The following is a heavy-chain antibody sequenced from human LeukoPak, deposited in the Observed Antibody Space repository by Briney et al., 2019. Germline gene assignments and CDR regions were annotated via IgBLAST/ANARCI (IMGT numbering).Heavy chain of an antibody. J-gene: IGHJ6*04. D-gene: IGHD5-12*01. CDR1: GFSVSSNY. CDR3: ARDKGYSGYDLADYYYYGMDV. V-gene: IGHV3-53*01. CDR2: IYIGGGT. Sequence: PGGSLRLSCAASGFSVSSNYMSWVRQAPGKGPEWVSVIYIGGGTYYADSVKGRFTISRDNSKNTVYLQMNSLRAEDTAVYYCARDKGYSGYDLADYYYYGMDVWGKGTTVTVSS.